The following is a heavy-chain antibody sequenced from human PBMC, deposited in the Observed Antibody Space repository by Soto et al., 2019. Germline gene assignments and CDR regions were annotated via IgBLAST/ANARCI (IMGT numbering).Heavy chain of an antibody. J-gene: IGHJ5*02. CDR1: GYSISSGNY. V-gene: IGHV4-38-2*02. Sequence: SETLSLTCLVSGYSISSGNYWGWIRQPAGKGLEWIGSIYQSGSTYYNPSLRSRATISVDTSKNQFSLKLSSVTAADTAVYYCARVLGASVYLFATWGQGTLVTVSS. CDR3: ARVLGASVYLFAT. CDR2: IYQSGST. D-gene: IGHD1-26*01.